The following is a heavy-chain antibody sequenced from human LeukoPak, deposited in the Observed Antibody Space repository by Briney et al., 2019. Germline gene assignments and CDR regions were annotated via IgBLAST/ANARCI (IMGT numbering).Heavy chain of an antibody. D-gene: IGHD3-10*01. CDR1: NDSITRYY. Sequence: SETLSLTCTVSNDSITRYYWTWIRQPPGKGLEYIGYVFYSGSTNYNPSLKSRITISVDTSKSHFSLRLTSVAAADTAIYYCARGGVLGQSAFDIRGHGTLVTVSS. V-gene: IGHV4-59*01. CDR3: ARGGVLGQSAFDI. J-gene: IGHJ3*02. CDR2: VFYSGST.